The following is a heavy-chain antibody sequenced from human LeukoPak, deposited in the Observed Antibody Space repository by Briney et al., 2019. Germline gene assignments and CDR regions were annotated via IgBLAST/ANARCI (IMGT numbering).Heavy chain of an antibody. Sequence: PSETLSLTCTVSGGSISSYYWSWIRQPPGKGLEWIGYIYYSGSTNYNPSLKSRVTISVDTSKNQFSLKLSSVTAADTAVYYCASSDAAANPSYYYYGMDVWGQGTTVTVSS. CDR3: ASSDAAANPSYYYYGMDV. V-gene: IGHV4-59*08. CDR2: IYYSGST. CDR1: GGSISSYY. J-gene: IGHJ6*02. D-gene: IGHD6-13*01.